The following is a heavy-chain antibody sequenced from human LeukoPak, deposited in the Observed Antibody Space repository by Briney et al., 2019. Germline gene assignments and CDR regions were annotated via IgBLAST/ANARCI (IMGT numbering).Heavy chain of an antibody. D-gene: IGHD5-18*01. Sequence: SQTLSLTCTVSGGSISSGSYYWSWIRQPAGKGLEWIGRIYTSGSTNYNPSLKSRVTISVDTSKNQFSLKLSSVTAADPAVYYCASGDTAMGVYWGQGTLVTVSP. CDR3: ASGDTAMGVY. CDR1: GGSISSGSYY. J-gene: IGHJ4*02. CDR2: IYTSGST. V-gene: IGHV4-61*02.